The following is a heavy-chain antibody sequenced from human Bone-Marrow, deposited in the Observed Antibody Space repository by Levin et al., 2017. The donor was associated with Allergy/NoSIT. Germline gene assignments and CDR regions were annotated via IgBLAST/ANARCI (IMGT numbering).Heavy chain of an antibody. D-gene: IGHD2-15*01. Sequence: PGGSLRLSCGASGFTFSRHWMHWVRQAPGKGLVWVSQISYDGNNTTYADSAKGRFTISRDNSKNTLYLQVNSLRAEDTAVYYCALASYCGSGICDGQAIDYWGQGTLVTVSS. CDR1: GFTFSRHW. J-gene: IGHJ4*02. V-gene: IGHV3-74*01. CDR3: ALASYCGSGICDGQAIDY. CDR2: ISYDGNNT.